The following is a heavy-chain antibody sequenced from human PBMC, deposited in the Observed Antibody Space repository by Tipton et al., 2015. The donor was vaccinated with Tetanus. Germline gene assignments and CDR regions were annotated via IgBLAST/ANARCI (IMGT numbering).Heavy chain of an antibody. CDR2: IKEDGSEM. J-gene: IGHJ4*02. CDR1: GFSFEDYG. Sequence: SLRLSCEASGFSFEDYGMSWVRQVPGKGLEWVANIKEDGSEMYYADSVKGRFTISRDNARNSLSVHMNSLTAEDTAVYYCARLRVYCSTACYSREDYWGQGTLVTVSS. V-gene: IGHV3-7*01. CDR3: ARLRVYCSTACYSREDY. D-gene: IGHD2/OR15-2a*01.